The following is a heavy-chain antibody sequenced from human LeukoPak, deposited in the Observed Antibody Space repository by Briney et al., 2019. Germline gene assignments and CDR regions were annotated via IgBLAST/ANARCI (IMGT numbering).Heavy chain of an antibody. CDR1: GYSISSGYY. J-gene: IGHJ6*03. D-gene: IGHD6-25*01. CDR3: ARQGGSSGPYYYYYMDV. V-gene: IGHV4-38-2*01. Sequence: SETLSLTCAVSGYSISSGYYWGWFRQPPGKGLEWIGCIYHSGNTYYNPSLKSRVTISVDTSKNLFSLSLTSVTAADTAVYYCARQGGSSGPYYYYYMDVWGKGTTVTVSS. CDR2: IYHSGNT.